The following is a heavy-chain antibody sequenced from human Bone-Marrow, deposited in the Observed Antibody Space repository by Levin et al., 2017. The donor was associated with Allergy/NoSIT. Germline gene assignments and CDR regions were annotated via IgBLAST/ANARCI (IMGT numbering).Heavy chain of an antibody. J-gene: IGHJ6*03. CDR3: SNSIDQWSRYHYMDV. CDR1: EFTFSGSA. CDR2: IRSRANSFET. D-gene: IGHD2-8*01. V-gene: IGHV3-73*01. Sequence: QAGGSLRLSCAASEFTFSGSAMHWVRQASGKGLEWVGRIRSRANSFETTYSASVEGRFTISRDDSKNTAYLQMNSLKTEDTAVYYCSNSIDQWSRYHYMDVWGKGTTVTVSS.